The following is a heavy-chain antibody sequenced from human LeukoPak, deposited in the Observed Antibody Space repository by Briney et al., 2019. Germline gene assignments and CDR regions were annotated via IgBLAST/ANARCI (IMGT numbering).Heavy chain of an antibody. D-gene: IGHD3-9*01. CDR1: GYTFTGYY. Sequence: GASVKVSCKASGYTFTGYYMHWVRQAPGQGLEWMGWINPNSGATNYAQKFQGRVTMTRDTSISTAYMELSRLRSDDTAVYYCAREYYDILTGYSYYFFDYWGQGTLVTVSS. CDR2: INPNSGAT. CDR3: AREYYDILTGYSYYFFDY. J-gene: IGHJ4*02. V-gene: IGHV1-2*02.